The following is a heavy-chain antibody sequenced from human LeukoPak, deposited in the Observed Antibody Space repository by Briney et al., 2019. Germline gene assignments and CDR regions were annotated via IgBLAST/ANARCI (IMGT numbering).Heavy chain of an antibody. V-gene: IGHV3-48*04. CDR2: IRSSGSAM. CDR1: GFTFSSYT. Sequence: GGSLRLSCAASGFTFSSYTMNWVRQAPGRGLEWVAYIRSSGSAMNYADAVKGRFIISRDNAKNSLYLQMNSLRAEDTAVYYCARENSGGMDVWGQGTTVTVPS. CDR3: ARENSGGMDV. D-gene: IGHD4-23*01. J-gene: IGHJ6*02.